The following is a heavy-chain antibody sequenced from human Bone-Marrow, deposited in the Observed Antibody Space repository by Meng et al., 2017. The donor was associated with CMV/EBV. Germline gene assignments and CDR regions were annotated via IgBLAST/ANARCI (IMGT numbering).Heavy chain of an antibody. CDR3: ARDYPGSEGDAFDF. CDR2: INTGTTK. V-gene: IGHV3-48*03. D-gene: IGHD1-26*01. CDR1: GFTFSGFE. Sequence: GESLKISCAASGFTFSGFEMNWVRQAPGKGLEWVSYINTGTTKYYADSVKGRFTISRDNAKNSLYLRMTSLRAEDTALYYCARDYPGSEGDAFDFWGQGTRVTGSS. J-gene: IGHJ3*01.